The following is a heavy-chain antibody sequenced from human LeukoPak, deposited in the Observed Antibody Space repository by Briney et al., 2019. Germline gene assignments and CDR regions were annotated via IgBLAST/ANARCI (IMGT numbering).Heavy chain of an antibody. CDR2: IYYSGST. J-gene: IGHJ6*03. CDR1: GGSISSYY. V-gene: IGHV4-59*08. Sequence: PSETLSLTCTVSGGSISSYYWSWIRQPPGKGLEWIGYIYYSGSTNYNPSLKSRVTISVDTSKNQFSLKLSSVTAADTAVYYCARGIAAAGSGRNYYYYYMDVWGKGTTVTISS. CDR3: ARGIAAAGSGRNYYYYYMDV. D-gene: IGHD6-13*01.